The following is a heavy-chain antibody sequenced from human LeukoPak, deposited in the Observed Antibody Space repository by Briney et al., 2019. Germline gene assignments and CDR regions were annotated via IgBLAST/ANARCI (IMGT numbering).Heavy chain of an antibody. Sequence: GGSLRLSCAASGFTFSTYGMHGLRQAPGKGLEGVAFIRYDGDNKYYADSVKGRFTISRDNSKNTLYLQMNSLRVEDTAVYYCAKVYCSGGSCYGTGNYYYMDVWGKGTTVTISS. V-gene: IGHV3-30*02. D-gene: IGHD2-15*01. CDR3: AKVYCSGGSCYGTGNYYYMDV. CDR1: GFTFSTYG. J-gene: IGHJ6*03. CDR2: IRYDGDNK.